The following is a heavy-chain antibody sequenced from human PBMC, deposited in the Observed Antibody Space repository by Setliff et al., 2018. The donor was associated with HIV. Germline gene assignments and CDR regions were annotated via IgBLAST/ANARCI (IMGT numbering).Heavy chain of an antibody. CDR1: GYTVTTYG. Sequence: ASVKVSCKASGYTVTTYGISWVRQVPGQGLEWMGWVNLVTGKTAYLQKFQGRVTITRDTSASTASTAYMEMSGLSSEGTAVYYCARKAGYCPHGGCWSPLDYWGQGTLVTVSS. CDR2: VNLVTGKT. CDR3: ARKAGYCPHGGCWSPLDY. V-gene: IGHV1-3*01. D-gene: IGHD2-8*01. J-gene: IGHJ4*02.